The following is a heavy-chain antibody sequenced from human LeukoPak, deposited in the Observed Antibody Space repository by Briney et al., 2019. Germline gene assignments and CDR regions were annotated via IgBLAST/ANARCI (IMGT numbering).Heavy chain of an antibody. D-gene: IGHD4-11*01. Sequence: DSVKGRFTISRGNSKNTLYLQMNSLRAEDTAVYYCARDHFPMTTVTLSDYYYYYGMDVWGQGTTVTVSS. J-gene: IGHJ6*02. CDR3: ARDHFPMTTVTLSDYYYYYGMDV. V-gene: IGHV3-30*07.